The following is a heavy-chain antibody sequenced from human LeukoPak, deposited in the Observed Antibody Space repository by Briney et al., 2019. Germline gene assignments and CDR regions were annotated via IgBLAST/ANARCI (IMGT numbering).Heavy chain of an antibody. D-gene: IGHD5-18*01. V-gene: IGHV5-51*01. J-gene: IGHJ4*02. CDR1: GNSFTSYW. CDR2: IYPGDSDT. CDR3: ARRTQLWYVEDY. Sequence: GESLKISCKGSGNSFTSYWIGWVRQMPGKGLEWMGIIYPGDSDTKYSPSFQGQVTISADKSISTAYLQWSSLKASATAMYYCARRTQLWYVEDYWGQGTLVTVSS.